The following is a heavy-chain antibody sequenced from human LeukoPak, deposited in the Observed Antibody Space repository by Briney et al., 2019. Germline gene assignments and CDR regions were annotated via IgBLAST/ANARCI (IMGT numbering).Heavy chain of an antibody. D-gene: IGHD2-2*01. J-gene: IGHJ6*02. Sequence: GGSLRLSCAASGFTYSSYSVNWVRQAPGKGLEWVSYISSSSSTIYYADSVKGRFTISRDNAKNSLYLQMNSLRAEDTAVYCCARDLCSSTSCYFYYYGMDVWGQGTTVTVSS. V-gene: IGHV3-48*01. CDR3: ARDLCSSTSCYFYYYGMDV. CDR1: GFTYSSYS. CDR2: ISSSSSTI.